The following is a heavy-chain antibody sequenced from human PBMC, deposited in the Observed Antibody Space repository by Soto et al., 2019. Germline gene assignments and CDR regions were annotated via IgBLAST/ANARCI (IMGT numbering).Heavy chain of an antibody. Sequence: PSETLSLTCTVSGGSISSYYWSWIRQHPGKGLECIGYIYYSGSTYYNPSLKSRVTMSVDTSKNQFSLKLSSVTAADTAVYYCAREADGGSITPWGQGTLVTVSS. J-gene: IGHJ5*02. CDR3: AREADGGSITP. V-gene: IGHV4-59*06. CDR2: IYYSGST. D-gene: IGHD3-16*01. CDR1: GGSISSYY.